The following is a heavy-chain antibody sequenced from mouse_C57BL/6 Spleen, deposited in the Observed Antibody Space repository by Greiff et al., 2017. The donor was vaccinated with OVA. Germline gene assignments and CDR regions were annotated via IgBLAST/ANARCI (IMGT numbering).Heavy chain of an antibody. J-gene: IGHJ2*01. CDR1: GYSITSGYY. V-gene: IGHV3-6*01. CDR3: AKRDYDLLFDY. Sequence: EVKLQESGPGLVKPSQSLSLTCSVTGYSITSGYYWNWIRQFPGNKLEWMGYISYDGSNNYNPSLKNRISITRDTSKNQFFLKLTSVTTEDTATYYCAKRDYDLLFDYWGQGTTLTVSS. CDR2: ISYDGSN. D-gene: IGHD2-4*01.